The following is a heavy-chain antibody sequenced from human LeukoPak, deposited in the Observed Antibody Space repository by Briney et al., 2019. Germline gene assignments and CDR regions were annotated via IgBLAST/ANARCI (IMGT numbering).Heavy chain of an antibody. D-gene: IGHD3-10*01. CDR3: ARDDYGSGSWNDY. CDR2: IQSIGGT. V-gene: IGHV4-4*08. J-gene: IGHJ4*01. CDR1: GGSTSDYY. Sequence: SETMSLTCSVSGGSTSDYYWTWIRQSPEKGLEWIGYIQSIGGTNYNPSLKSRVTISVDTSKNQFSLKLSSVTAADTAVYYCARDDYGSGSWNDYWGHGTLVTVSS.